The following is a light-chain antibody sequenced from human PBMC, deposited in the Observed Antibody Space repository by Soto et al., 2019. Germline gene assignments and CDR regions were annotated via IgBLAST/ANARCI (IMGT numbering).Light chain of an antibody. CDR3: QQYGSSPT. V-gene: IGKV3-20*01. Sequence: EIVLTQSPGTLSLSPGERATLSCRGRQSVSSSYLAWYQQKPGQAPRLLIYGASSRATGIPERFSGSGSGTDFTLTISRLEPEDCAVYYCQQYGSSPTFGQGTKVEIK. CDR1: QSVSSSY. J-gene: IGKJ1*01. CDR2: GAS.